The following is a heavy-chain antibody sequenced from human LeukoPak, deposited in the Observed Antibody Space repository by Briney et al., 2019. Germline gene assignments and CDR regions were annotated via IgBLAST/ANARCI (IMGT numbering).Heavy chain of an antibody. Sequence: SETLSLTCTVSGGSITHSYWSWIRHSAGTGMEWIGRIHATGTTNYNPSFKSRVSMSLDMPTSQFSPTLSAVTVADTATYYCARIFDRDVWGQGALVTVSP. CDR1: GGSITHSY. CDR3: ARIFDRDV. D-gene: IGHD3-22*01. V-gene: IGHV4-4*07. J-gene: IGHJ3*01. CDR2: IHATGTT.